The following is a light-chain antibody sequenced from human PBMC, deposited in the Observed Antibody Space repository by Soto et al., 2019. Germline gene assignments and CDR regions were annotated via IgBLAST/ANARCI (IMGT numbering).Light chain of an antibody. CDR3: QQYGSSPAMYT. Sequence: EIVLTQSPGTLSLSPGERATLSCRASQSVSSSYLAWYQQKPGQAPRLLIYGASSRATGIPDRFSGSGSGTDFTLTISRLEPEDFAVYYCQQYGSSPAMYTFGHGTKVEIK. CDR2: GAS. V-gene: IGKV3-20*01. CDR1: QSVSSSY. J-gene: IGKJ2*01.